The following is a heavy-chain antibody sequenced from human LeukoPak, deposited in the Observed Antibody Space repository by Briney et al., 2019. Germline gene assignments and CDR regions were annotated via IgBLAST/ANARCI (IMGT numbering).Heavy chain of an antibody. CDR1: GGSISSYY. D-gene: IGHD6-13*01. Sequence: SETLSLTCTVSGGSISSYYWSWIRQPPGKGLEWIGSIYYSGSTYYNPSLKSRVTISVDTSKNQFSLKLSSVTAADTAVYYCARVYGPGTLDYWGQGTLVTVSS. CDR2: IYYSGST. V-gene: IGHV4-59*12. CDR3: ARVYGPGTLDY. J-gene: IGHJ4*02.